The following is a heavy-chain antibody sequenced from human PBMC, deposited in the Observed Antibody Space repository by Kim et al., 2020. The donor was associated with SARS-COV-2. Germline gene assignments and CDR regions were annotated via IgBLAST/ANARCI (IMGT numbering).Heavy chain of an antibody. CDR3: ARRAIAAAGTTTGWFDP. J-gene: IGHJ5*02. Sequence: SETLSLTCAVYGGSFSGYYWSWIRQPPGKGLEWIGEINHSGSTNCNPSLKSRVTISVDTSKNQFSLKLSSVTAADTAVYYCARRAIAAAGTTTGWFDPWGQGTLVTVSS. D-gene: IGHD6-13*01. CDR2: INHSGST. CDR1: GGSFSGYY. V-gene: IGHV4-34*01.